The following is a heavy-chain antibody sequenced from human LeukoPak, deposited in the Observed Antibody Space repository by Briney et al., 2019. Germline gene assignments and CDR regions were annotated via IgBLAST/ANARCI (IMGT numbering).Heavy chain of an antibody. CDR1: GGSISNYY. Sequence: SETLSLTCTVFGGSISNYYWSWIRQPAGKGLEWIGRIYTDGSTNYNPSLKSRVTMSVDTSRNQFSLNLRSVTAADTALYYCARGGASSKWLDPWGQGTLVTVSS. V-gene: IGHV4-4*07. D-gene: IGHD2-15*01. CDR2: IYTDGST. J-gene: IGHJ5*02. CDR3: ARGGASSKWLDP.